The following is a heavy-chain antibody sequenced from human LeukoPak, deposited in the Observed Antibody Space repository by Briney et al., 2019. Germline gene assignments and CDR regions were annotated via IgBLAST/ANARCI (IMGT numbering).Heavy chain of an antibody. CDR2: INSDGSST. Sequence: GGSLRLSCAASGFTFSSYWMHWVRQAPGKGLVWVSRINSDGSSTSYADSVKGRFTISRDNAKNTLYLQMNSLRAEDTAVYYCAGSYYYYGMDVWGQGTTVTISS. J-gene: IGHJ6*02. CDR3: AGSYYYYGMDV. CDR1: GFTFSSYW. V-gene: IGHV3-74*01.